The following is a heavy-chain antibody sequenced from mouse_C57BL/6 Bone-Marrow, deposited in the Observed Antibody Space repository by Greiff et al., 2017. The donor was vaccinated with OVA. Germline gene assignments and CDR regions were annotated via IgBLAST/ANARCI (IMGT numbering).Heavy chain of an antibody. D-gene: IGHD4-1*01. CDR2: INPYNGGT. Sequence: EVKLMESGPVLVKPGASVKMSCKASGYTFTDYYMNWVKQSHGKSLEWIGVINPYNGGTSYNQKFKGKATLTVDKSSSTAYMELNSLTSEDSAVYYCASPQTGTGDYWGQGTTLTVSS. CDR3: ASPQTGTGDY. CDR1: GYTFTDYY. J-gene: IGHJ2*01. V-gene: IGHV1-19*01.